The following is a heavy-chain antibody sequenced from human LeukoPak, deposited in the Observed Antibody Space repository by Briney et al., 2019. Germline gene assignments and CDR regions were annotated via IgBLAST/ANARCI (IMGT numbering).Heavy chain of an antibody. D-gene: IGHD3-10*01. CDR2: ISAGGGTT. J-gene: IGHJ4*02. CDR1: AFTFSSYA. CDR3: AKGIYYVSGSYPYYFDY. Sequence: PGGSLRLSCAASAFTFSSYAMTWVRQAPGKGLEWVSAISAGGGTTYYADSVKGRFTTSRDNSKNTLSLQMNSLRAEDTAVYYCAKGIYYVSGSYPYYFDYWGQGTLVTVSS. V-gene: IGHV3-23*01.